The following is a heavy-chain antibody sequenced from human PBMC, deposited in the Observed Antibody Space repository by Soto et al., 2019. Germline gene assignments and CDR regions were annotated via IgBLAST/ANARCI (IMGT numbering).Heavy chain of an antibody. CDR1: GFTFSSYG. CDR3: ARDKGIAAAYDY. J-gene: IGHJ4*02. CDR2: IWYDGSNK. Sequence: TGGSLRLSCAASGFTFSSYGMHWVRQAPGKGLEWVAVIWYDGSNKYYADSVKGRFTISRDNSKNTLYLQMNSLRAEDTAVYYCARDKGIAAAYDYWGQGTLVTVSS. D-gene: IGHD6-13*01. V-gene: IGHV3-33*01.